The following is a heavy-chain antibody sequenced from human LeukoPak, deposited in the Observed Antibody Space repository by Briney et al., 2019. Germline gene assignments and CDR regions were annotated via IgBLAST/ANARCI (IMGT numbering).Heavy chain of an antibody. CDR2: ISGSGTTT. D-gene: IGHD6-13*01. CDR3: ARDPSSSWYFDY. J-gene: IGHJ4*02. Sequence: GGSLRLSCAASGFTFRNYAMTWVRQTPGKGLELVSVISGSGTTTYYADSVKGRFTISRDNSNNTLYLQMNSLRAEDTAVYYCARDPSSSWYFDYWGQGTLVTVSS. CDR1: GFTFRNYA. V-gene: IGHV3-23*01.